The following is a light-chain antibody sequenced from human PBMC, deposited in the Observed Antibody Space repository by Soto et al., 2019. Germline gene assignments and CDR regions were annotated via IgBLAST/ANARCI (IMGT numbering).Light chain of an antibody. J-gene: IGKJ5*01. V-gene: IGKV3-20*01. Sequence: IVLTQSPGTLSLSPGQRATLSCMASQIVSTNYLAWYQHKPGQAPRLLIYGASTRATGIPDRFSGSGSGTDFTLTISGLESEDFAVYYCQLYGDSPMYTFGQGTRLEIK. CDR2: GAS. CDR3: QLYGDSPMYT. CDR1: QIVSTNY.